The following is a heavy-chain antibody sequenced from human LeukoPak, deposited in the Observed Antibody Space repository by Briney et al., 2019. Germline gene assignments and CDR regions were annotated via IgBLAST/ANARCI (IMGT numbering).Heavy chain of an antibody. V-gene: IGHV1-46*01. D-gene: IGHD1/OR15-1a*01. CDR3: AGALDQAFDS. J-gene: IGHJ4*02. CDR1: GYTFTSYF. CDR2: INPTSGSS. Sequence: ASVKVSCKAPGYTFTSYFMHWVRQAPGQGLEWVGIINPTSGSSTNAQKFQGRVAMTGDTSTSTVYMELSSLRSEDTAVYYCAGALDQAFDSWGQGTLATVSS.